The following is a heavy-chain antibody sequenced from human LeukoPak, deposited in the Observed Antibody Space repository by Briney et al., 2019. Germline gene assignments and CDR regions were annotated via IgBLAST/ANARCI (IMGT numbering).Heavy chain of an antibody. CDR1: GGSISSGGYY. CDR3: ARDPTTVTKGLDV. J-gene: IGHJ3*01. D-gene: IGHD4-17*01. V-gene: IGHV4-31*03. Sequence: SQTLSLTCTVSGGSISSGGYYWSWIRQHPGKGLEWTGYIYYSGSTYYNPSLKSRVTISVDTSKNQFSLKLSSVTAADTAVYYCARDPTTVTKGLDVWGQGTMVTVSS. CDR2: IYYSGST.